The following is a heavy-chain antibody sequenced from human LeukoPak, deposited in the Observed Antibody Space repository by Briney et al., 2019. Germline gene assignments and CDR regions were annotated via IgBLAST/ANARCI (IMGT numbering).Heavy chain of an antibody. V-gene: IGHV4-38-2*02. CDR3: ATESGSDWYLGY. CDR2: IYHSGST. Sequence: SETLSLTCAVSGYSISSGYYWGWIRQPPGKGLEWIGSIYHSGSTYYNPSLKSRVTISVDTSKNQFSLKLSSVTAADTAVYYCATESGSDWYLGYWGQGTLVTVSS. D-gene: IGHD6-19*01. CDR1: GYSISSGYY. J-gene: IGHJ4*02.